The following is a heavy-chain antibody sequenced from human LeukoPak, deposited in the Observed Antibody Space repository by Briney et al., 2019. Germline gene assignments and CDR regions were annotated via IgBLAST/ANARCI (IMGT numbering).Heavy chain of an antibody. CDR1: GLTFSSYW. CDR3: ARDLTICSSTSCYAGVGAFDI. Sequence: GGSLRLSCAASGLTFSSYWMSWVRQAPGKGLEWVANMEQHGSEKYYVDSVKGRFTISRDNAKNSLYLQMNSLRAEDTAVYYCARDLTICSSTSCYAGVGAFDIWGRGTMVTVSS. D-gene: IGHD2-2*01. CDR2: MEQHGSEK. J-gene: IGHJ3*02. V-gene: IGHV3-7*01.